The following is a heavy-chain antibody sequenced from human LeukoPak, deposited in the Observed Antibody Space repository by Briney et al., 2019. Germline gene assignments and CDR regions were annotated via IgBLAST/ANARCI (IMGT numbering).Heavy chain of an antibody. CDR2: LDSSGST. Sequence: SETLSLTCTVSGGSISSRSDYWGWIRQTPGKGLEWIGNLDSSGSTYYNPSLKSRVTISVGTSKNQFSLNLRSVTAADTAIYFCSRSHDYGGLYFYHYMDVWGKGTTVTVSS. D-gene: IGHD4-23*01. CDR3: SRSHDYGGLYFYHYMDV. CDR1: GGSISSRSDY. V-gene: IGHV4-39*01. J-gene: IGHJ6*03.